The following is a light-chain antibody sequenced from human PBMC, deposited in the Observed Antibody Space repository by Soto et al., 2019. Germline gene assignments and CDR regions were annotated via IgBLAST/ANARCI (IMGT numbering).Light chain of an antibody. V-gene: IGKV1-9*01. CDR2: AAS. CDR3: QQLNDSPLT. Sequence: DIQLTQSPSFLSASVGDRITITCRASQGVRGYLAWYQQKPGKAPKLLISAASSLQSGVPSRFSGSGSGTEFTLTISCLQPEDFATYYCQQLNDSPLTFGGGTKVEIK. J-gene: IGKJ4*01. CDR1: QGVRGY.